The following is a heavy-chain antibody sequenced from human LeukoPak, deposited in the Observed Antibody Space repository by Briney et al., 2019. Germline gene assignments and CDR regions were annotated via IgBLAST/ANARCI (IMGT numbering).Heavy chain of an antibody. CDR1: GFTFSSYA. CDR3: AKATYYDILTGWDY. Sequence: GGSLRLSCAASGFTFSSYAMSWVRQAPGKGLEWVSAISDSGGSTYYADSVKGRFTISRDNSKNTLYLQMNSLRAEDTAVYYCAKATYYDILTGWDYWGQGTLVTVSS. J-gene: IGHJ4*02. D-gene: IGHD3-9*01. CDR2: ISDSGGST. V-gene: IGHV3-23*01.